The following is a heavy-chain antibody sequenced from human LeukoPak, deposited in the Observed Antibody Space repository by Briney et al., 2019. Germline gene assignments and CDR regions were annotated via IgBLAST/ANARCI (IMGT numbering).Heavy chain of an antibody. J-gene: IGHJ4*02. D-gene: IGHD5-18*01. CDR2: IYYSGST. V-gene: IGHV4-59*12. CDR3: ARERRRGYSYGYGASFDY. CDR1: GGSISSYY. Sequence: SETLSLTCTVSGGSISSYYWSWIRQPPGKGLEWIGYIYYSGSTNYNPSLKSRVTISVDTSKNQFSLKLSSVTAADTAVYYCARERRRGYSYGYGASFDYWGQGTLVTVSS.